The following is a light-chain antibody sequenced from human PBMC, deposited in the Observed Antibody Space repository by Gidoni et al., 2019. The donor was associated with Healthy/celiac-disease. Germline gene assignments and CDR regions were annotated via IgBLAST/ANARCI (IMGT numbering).Light chain of an antibody. CDR2: GAT. CDR1: QSVSSSY. V-gene: IGKV3-20*01. CDR3: QQYGSSLLT. J-gene: IGKJ3*01. Sequence: EPVSPPSPGTLSLSPGERATLSCRASQSVSSSYLAWYQQKPGPAPRLLIYGATSRATGIPDRCSGRGSGTDFTITSSRLEPEDFAVYYCQQYGSSLLTFGPXTKVDIK.